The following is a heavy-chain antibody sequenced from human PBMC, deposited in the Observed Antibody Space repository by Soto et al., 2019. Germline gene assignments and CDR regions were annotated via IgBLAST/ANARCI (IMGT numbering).Heavy chain of an antibody. D-gene: IGHD4-17*01. CDR3: ARALDYGDYPGWFDP. CDR2: IWYDGSNK. J-gene: IGHJ5*02. V-gene: IGHV3-33*01. CDR1: GFTFRSYG. Sequence: QVQLVESGGGVVQPGRSLRLSCAASGFTFRSYGMHWVGQAPGKGLEWVAVIWYDGSNKYYADSVKGRFTISRDNSKNTLYLQMNSLRAEDTAVYYCARALDYGDYPGWFDPWGQGTLVTVSS.